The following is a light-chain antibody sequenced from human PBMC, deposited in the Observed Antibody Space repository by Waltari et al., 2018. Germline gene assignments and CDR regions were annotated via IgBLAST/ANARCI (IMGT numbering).Light chain of an antibody. Sequence: QSVLTQPPSASGTPGQRVTISCSGSGSNLDPNYLYWYQQLPGMAPRVLIYRNDQRPSGVPDRFSGSKSGASASLAISGLRSEDEAEYYCAAWDDIVSGPVFGGGTKLTVL. CDR3: AAWDDIVSGPV. J-gene: IGLJ2*01. CDR2: RND. CDR1: GSNLDPNY. V-gene: IGLV1-47*01.